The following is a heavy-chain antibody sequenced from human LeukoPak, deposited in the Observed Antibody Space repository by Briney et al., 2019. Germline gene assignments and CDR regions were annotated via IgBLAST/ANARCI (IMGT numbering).Heavy chain of an antibody. D-gene: IGHD6-19*01. Sequence: ASVKVSCKASGYTFTSYGISWVRQAPGQGLEWMGWISACNGNTNYAQKLQGRVTMTTGTSTSTAYMELRSLRSDDTAVYYCAREARIAVDGMDVWGQGTTVTVSS. V-gene: IGHV1-18*01. CDR3: AREARIAVDGMDV. J-gene: IGHJ6*02. CDR1: GYTFTSYG. CDR2: ISACNGNT.